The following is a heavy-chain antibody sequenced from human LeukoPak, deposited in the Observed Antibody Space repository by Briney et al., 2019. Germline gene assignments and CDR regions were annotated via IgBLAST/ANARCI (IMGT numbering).Heavy chain of an antibody. V-gene: IGHV3-23*01. CDR3: AKGGVVGAGVRDYYYMDV. CDR2: ISGSGGST. D-gene: IGHD1-26*01. Sequence: GGSLRLSCAASGFTFSRNGMTWVRQAPGKGLEWVSAISGSGGSTYYADSVKGRFTISRDNSKSTLYLQMNSLRAEDTAVYYCAKGGVVGAGVRDYYYMDVWGKGTTVTVSS. CDR1: GFTFSRNG. J-gene: IGHJ6*03.